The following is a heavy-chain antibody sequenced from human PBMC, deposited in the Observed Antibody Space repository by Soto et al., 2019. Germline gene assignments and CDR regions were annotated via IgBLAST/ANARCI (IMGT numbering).Heavy chain of an antibody. CDR1: GGSINSDGYY. CDR2: THYSGNT. CDR3: ARDSLASSGNFMRHPDAFDV. V-gene: IGHV4-31*03. D-gene: IGHD6-19*01. Sequence: QVQLQESGPGLVKPSQTLSLTCTVSGGSINSDGYYWSWIRQHPGKALEWIGYTHYSGNTYYNPSLKCRITISICTSETPFSLTRSSVSVADTAVYFCARDSLASSGNFMRHPDAFDVWGQGTGVAVSS. J-gene: IGHJ3*01.